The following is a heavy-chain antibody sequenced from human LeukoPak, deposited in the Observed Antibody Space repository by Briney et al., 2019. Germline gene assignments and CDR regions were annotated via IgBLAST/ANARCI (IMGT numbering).Heavy chain of an antibody. CDR3: ATHVDYYGSGSPNYFDY. CDR1: GYTVTELS. V-gene: IGHV1-24*01. Sequence: GAAVKLSRKVSGYTVTELSMNWVRQSPGHRLEWRGGFDPENGETIYAQKFQGRVTMTEDTSTDTAYMELSSLRSEDTAVYYCATHVDYYGSGSPNYFDYWGQGTLVTVSS. D-gene: IGHD3-10*01. CDR2: FDPENGET. J-gene: IGHJ4*02.